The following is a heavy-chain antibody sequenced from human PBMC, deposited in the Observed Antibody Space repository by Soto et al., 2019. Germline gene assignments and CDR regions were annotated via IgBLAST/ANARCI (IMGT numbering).Heavy chain of an antibody. CDR2: INAGNGNT. Sequence: ASVKVSCKASGYTFTSYAMNWVRQAPGQRLEWMGWINAGNGNTKYSQKFQGRVTITRDTSASTAYMELSSLRAEDTAVYYCARDPLPNAYCISTFCYRLPWFDPWGQGALVTVSS. V-gene: IGHV1-3*01. CDR3: ARDPLPNAYCISTFCYRLPWFDP. D-gene: IGHD2-2*01. J-gene: IGHJ5*02. CDR1: GYTFTSYA.